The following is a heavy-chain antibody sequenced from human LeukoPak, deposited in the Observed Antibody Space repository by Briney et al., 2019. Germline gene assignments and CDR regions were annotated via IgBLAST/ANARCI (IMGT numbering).Heavy chain of an antibody. Sequence: ASVKVFCKPSGYTFTSYGISWVRQAPGQGLEWMGWISAYNGNTNYAQKLQGRVTMTTDTSTSTAYMELRSLRSDDTAVYYCARDPSLGLYTGVMEAFDIWGQGTMVTVSS. D-gene: IGHD3-16*01. CDR3: ARDPSLGLYTGVMEAFDI. CDR2: ISAYNGNT. V-gene: IGHV1-18*01. CDR1: GYTFTSYG. J-gene: IGHJ3*02.